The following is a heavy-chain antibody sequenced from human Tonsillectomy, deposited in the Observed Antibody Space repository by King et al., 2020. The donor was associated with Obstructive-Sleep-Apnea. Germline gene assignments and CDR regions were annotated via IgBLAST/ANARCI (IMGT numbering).Heavy chain of an antibody. CDR1: GLTFSGYS. CDR3: ARDRRLPGTVYGDY. V-gene: IGHV3-48*04. D-gene: IGHD3-9*01. CDR2: ISRRSSAI. J-gene: IGHJ4*02. Sequence: EVQLVESGGGLVQPGGSLRLSCAASGLTFSGYSMSWVRQAPGKGLECVSYISRRSSAIYFADSVKVRFTISRDNAKNHLYLQMNSLGAEDTAVYYCARDRRLPGTVYGDYWGQGTLVTVSS.